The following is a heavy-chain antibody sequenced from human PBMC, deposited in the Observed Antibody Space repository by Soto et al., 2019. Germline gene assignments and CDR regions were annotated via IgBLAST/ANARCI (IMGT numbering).Heavy chain of an antibody. CDR1: GYTFTSYA. V-gene: IGHV1-3*01. CDR2: INAGNGNT. Sequence: ASVKVSCKASGYTFTSYAMHWVRQAPGQRLEWMGWINAGNGNTKYSQKFQGRVTITRDTSASTAYMELSSLRSEDTAVYYCARGSLRFLEWWGDWDYWGQGTLVTVSS. J-gene: IGHJ4*02. CDR3: ARGSLRFLEWWGDWDY. D-gene: IGHD3-3*01.